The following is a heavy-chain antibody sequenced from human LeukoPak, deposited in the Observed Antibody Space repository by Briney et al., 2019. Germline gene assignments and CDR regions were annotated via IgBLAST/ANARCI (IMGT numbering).Heavy chain of an antibody. J-gene: IGHJ4*02. CDR1: GFTFSSYG. D-gene: IGHD3-22*01. V-gene: IGHV3-30*18. CDR2: ISHDGSNK. CDR3: AKDLLYDL. Sequence: GGSLRLSCAASGFTFSSYGMHWVRQAPGKGLEWVAVISHDGSNKYYADSVKGRFTISRDNSKNTLYLQMNSLRAEDTAVYYCAKDLLYDLWGQGTLVTVSS.